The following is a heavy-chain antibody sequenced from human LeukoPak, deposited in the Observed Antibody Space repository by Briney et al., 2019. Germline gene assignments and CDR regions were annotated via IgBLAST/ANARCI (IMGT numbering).Heavy chain of an antibody. CDR1: GGSISSGGYS. D-gene: IGHD6-13*01. Sequence: SQTLSLTCAVSGGSISSGGYSWSWIRQPPGKGLEWIGYIYYSGSTYYNPSLKSRVTISVDTSKNQFPLKLSSVTAADTAVYYCARDGAAAEDWGQGTLVTVSS. V-gene: IGHV4-30-4*07. CDR3: ARDGAAAED. CDR2: IYYSGST. J-gene: IGHJ4*02.